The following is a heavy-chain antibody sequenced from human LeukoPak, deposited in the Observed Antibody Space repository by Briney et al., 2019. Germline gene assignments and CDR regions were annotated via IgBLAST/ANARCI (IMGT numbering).Heavy chain of an antibody. CDR3: ARRDYYDTRGTYDGGAFDI. D-gene: IGHD3-22*01. CDR2: IYPGDSDT. V-gene: IGHV5-51*01. CDR1: GYSFPKYW. Sequence: HGESLKISCKGSGYSFPKYWIGWVRQMPGKGLEWMGIIYPGDSDTRYSQSFQGQVTISSDTSISIAYLHWSSLKASDTAVYYCARRDYYDTRGTYDGGAFDIWGQGTMVTVSS. J-gene: IGHJ3*02.